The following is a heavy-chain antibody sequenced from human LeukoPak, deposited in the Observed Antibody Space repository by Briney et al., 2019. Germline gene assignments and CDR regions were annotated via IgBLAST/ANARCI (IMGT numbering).Heavy chain of an antibody. Sequence: GGSLRLSCAASGFTFSSYSMNWVRQAPGKGLEWVSYISSSSSTIYYADSVKGRFTISRDKAKNSLYLQMNSLRAEDTAVYYCARPYYYGSGSYFFDYWGQGTLVTVSS. D-gene: IGHD3-10*01. CDR2: ISSSSSTI. CDR1: GFTFSSYS. J-gene: IGHJ4*02. V-gene: IGHV3-48*01. CDR3: ARPYYYGSGSYFFDY.